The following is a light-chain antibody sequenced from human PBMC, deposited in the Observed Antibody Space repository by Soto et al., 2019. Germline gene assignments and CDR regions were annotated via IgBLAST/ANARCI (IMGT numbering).Light chain of an antibody. CDR2: GAS. CDR1: QSVSNNY. CDR3: QQYGSSGT. V-gene: IGKV3-20*01. J-gene: IGKJ1*01. Sequence: ILLTQSPGTLSLSPGERATLSCRASQSVSNNYLAWYQQKPGQAPSLLIYGASNRATGIPDRLSGSGSGTDFTLTISRLEPEDFPVYYCQQYGSSGTFGQGTKVDIK.